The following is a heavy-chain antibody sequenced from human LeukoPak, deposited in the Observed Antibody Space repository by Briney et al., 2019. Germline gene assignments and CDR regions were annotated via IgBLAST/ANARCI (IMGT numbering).Heavy chain of an antibody. CDR3: ARGSHSGAYHNYYFDS. CDR1: GYRHIGYR. V-gene: IGHV5-51*01. J-gene: IGHJ4*02. D-gene: IGHD3-10*01. Sequence: VESLKISCGGSGYRHIGYRLAWVRQLPGKGMEVMGIIYPADSDTRYSPSFEGQVTISVHEYINTAYLQWSSLSASDTDVYYCARGSHSGAYHNYYFDSWGQGTLVTVSS. CDR2: IYPADSDT.